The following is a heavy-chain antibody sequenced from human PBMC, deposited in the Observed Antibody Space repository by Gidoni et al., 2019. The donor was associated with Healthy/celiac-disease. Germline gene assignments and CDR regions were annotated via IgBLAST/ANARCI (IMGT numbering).Heavy chain of an antibody. CDR3: ARESVVVVPAAIWVHPTPFDP. D-gene: IGHD2-2*02. V-gene: IGHV4-4*07. CDR1: GGSISSYD. CDR2: IYTSGST. J-gene: IGHJ5*02. Sequence: QVQLQASGPGLVKPSETLSLTCTVSGGSISSYDWSWIRQPAGKGLEWIGRIYTSGSTNYNPSLKSRVTMSVDTSKNQFSLKLSSVTAADTAVYYCARESVVVVPAAIWVHPTPFDPWGQGTLVTVSS.